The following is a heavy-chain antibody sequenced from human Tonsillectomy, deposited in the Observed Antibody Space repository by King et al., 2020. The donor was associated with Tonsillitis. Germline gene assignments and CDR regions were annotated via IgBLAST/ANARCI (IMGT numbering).Heavy chain of an antibody. V-gene: IGHV4-59*01. D-gene: IGHD2-2*01. CDR3: ARVAAAWHCSSTSCYAGFDP. CDR1: GGSISSYY. Sequence: VQLQESGPGLVKPSETLSLTCTVSGGSISSYYWSWIRQPPGKGLEWIGYIYYSGSTNYNPSLKSRVTISVDTSKNQFSLKLSSVTAADTAVYYCARVAAAWHCSSTSCYAGFDPWGQGTLVTVSS. CDR2: IYYSGST. J-gene: IGHJ5*02.